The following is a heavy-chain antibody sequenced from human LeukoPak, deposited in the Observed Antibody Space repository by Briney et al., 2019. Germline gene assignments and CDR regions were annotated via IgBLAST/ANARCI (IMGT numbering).Heavy chain of an antibody. V-gene: IGHV3-21*01. Sequence: PGGSLRLSCAASGFTFSSFTMNWVRQAPGKGLEWVSSISSSSSYIYYADSLKGRFTISRDNAKNSLYLQMNSLRAEDTAVYYCARDLRSSGYYAFDYWGQGTPVTVSS. CDR1: GFTFSSFT. D-gene: IGHD3-22*01. J-gene: IGHJ4*02. CDR2: ISSSSSYI. CDR3: ARDLRSSGYYAFDY.